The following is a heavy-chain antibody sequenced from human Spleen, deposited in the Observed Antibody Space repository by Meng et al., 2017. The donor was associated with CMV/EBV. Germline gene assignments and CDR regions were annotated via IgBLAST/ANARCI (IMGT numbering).Heavy chain of an antibody. V-gene: IGHV4-31*02. CDR3: AREGYYYDSSGYYFRLLDY. J-gene: IGHJ4*02. Sequence: SSGGYYWRWIRQHPGKGLEWIGYIYYSGSTYYNPSLKSRVTISVDTSKNQFSLKLSSVTAADTAVYYCAREGYYYDSSGYYFRLLDYWGQGTLVTVSS. CDR1: SSGGYY. CDR2: IYYSGST. D-gene: IGHD3-22*01.